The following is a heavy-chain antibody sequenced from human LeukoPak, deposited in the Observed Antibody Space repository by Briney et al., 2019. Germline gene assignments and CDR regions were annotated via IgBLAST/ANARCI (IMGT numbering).Heavy chain of an antibody. V-gene: IGHV4-31*03. Sequence: MPSETLSLTCTVSGGSISSGGYYWGWIRQHRGKGLEWNGYIYYSGSTSYTPSLKSRVTISVDTSKNQFSLKLSSVTAADTAVYYCAREIAAADRFDYWGQGTLVTVSS. D-gene: IGHD6-13*01. CDR1: GGSISSGGYY. CDR2: IYYSGST. J-gene: IGHJ4*02. CDR3: AREIAAADRFDY.